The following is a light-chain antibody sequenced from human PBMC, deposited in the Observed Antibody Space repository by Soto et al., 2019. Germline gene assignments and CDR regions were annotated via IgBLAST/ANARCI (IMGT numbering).Light chain of an antibody. V-gene: IGKV3-20*01. CDR1: LSVRNDY. CDR3: QHYHDSQYN. J-gene: IGKJ2*01. CDR2: GVF. Sequence: EIVLTQSPGILSLSPGERATLSCRASLSVRNDYLAWYQQKPGQAPRLVIYGVFHRATGIPDRFSGSGSGADFTLTISRLEPDDFEVYYCQHYHDSQYNFGKGTKVDI.